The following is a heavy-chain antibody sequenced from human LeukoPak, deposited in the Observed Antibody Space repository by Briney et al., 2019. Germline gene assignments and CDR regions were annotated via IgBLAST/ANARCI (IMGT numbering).Heavy chain of an antibody. V-gene: IGHV3-21*01. D-gene: IGHD3-10*01. CDR1: EFTFRSYA. J-gene: IGHJ4*02. CDR2: ISGTSDDI. Sequence: GGSLRLSCIGSEFTFRSYAMNWVRQAPGKGLEWVSSISGTSDDIYYGDSVKGRFTVSRDNGKNSLYLQVNSLRVEDTAVYYCAKLAKYFFGSETFYFFEHWGQGTPVTASS. CDR3: AKLAKYFFGSETFYFFEH.